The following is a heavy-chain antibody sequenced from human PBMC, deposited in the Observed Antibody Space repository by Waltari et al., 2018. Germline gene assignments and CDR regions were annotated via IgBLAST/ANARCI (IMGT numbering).Heavy chain of an antibody. CDR3: AKDAFGNSLGGVFDY. Sequence: EVHLAESGGGLVQHGRSLRLSCVASGFNFDEISIHWVRQEPGKGLEWLSGINWSSSNIGYADSVKGRFTISRDNAKNSLYLQINSLRTEDTAFYYCAKDAFGNSLGGVFDYWGQGTLVTVSS. D-gene: IGHD3-3*01. J-gene: IGHJ4*02. CDR1: GFNFDEIS. V-gene: IGHV3-9*01. CDR2: INWSSSNI.